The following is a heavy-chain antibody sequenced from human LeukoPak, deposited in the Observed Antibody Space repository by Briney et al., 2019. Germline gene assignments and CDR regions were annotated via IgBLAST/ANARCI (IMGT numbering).Heavy chain of an antibody. CDR1: GFTFSSYT. D-gene: IGHD3-10*01. CDR2: ISSSSTYI. V-gene: IGHV3-21*04. Sequence: GGSLRLSCAASGFTFSSYTMNWVRQAPGKGLEWVSSISSSSTYIYYADSVKGRFTISRDNAKNSLYLQMNSLRAEDTAVYYCARAPYGSGSFVDSWGQGTLVTVSS. J-gene: IGHJ4*02. CDR3: ARAPYGSGSFVDS.